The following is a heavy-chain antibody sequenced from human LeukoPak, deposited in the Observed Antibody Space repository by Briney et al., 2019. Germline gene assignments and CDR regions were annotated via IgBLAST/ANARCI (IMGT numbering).Heavy chain of an antibody. Sequence: GGSLRLSCAASGFTFSTYGMHWVRQAPGKGLEWVAFIRYGGSNNYADSVKGRFTISRDNSKNTLYLQMNSLRAEDTAVYYCAKDRSSGWGPSFNYWGQGALVTVSS. CDR2: IRYGGSN. D-gene: IGHD6-19*01. CDR3: AKDRSSGWGPSFNY. V-gene: IGHV3-30*02. CDR1: GFTFSTYG. J-gene: IGHJ4*02.